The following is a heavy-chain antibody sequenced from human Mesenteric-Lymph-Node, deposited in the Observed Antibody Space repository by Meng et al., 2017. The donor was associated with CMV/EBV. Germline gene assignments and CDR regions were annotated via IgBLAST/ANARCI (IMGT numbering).Heavy chain of an antibody. CDR2: IYYTGST. D-gene: IGHD3-22*01. V-gene: IGHV4-59*01. CDR3: ARDGIVVLAGGMDV. J-gene: IGHJ6*02. CDR1: RASISGYY. Sequence: SETLSLTCTVSRASISGYYWSWIRQPPGKGLEWIGNIYYTGSTNRKPSLQSRVTLSVDTSKNQFSLKLTSVTAADTAVYYCARDGIVVLAGGMDVWGQGTTVTVSS.